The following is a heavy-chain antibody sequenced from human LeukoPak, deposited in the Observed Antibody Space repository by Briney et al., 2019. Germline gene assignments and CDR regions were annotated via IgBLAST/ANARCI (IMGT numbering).Heavy chain of an antibody. CDR3: AKDTGRITIFGVAPEWAFDI. CDR2: ISWDGGSA. V-gene: IGHV3-43D*03. D-gene: IGHD3-3*01. CDR1: GFTFDDYA. Sequence: ETGGSLRLSCAASGFTFDDYAMHWVRHAPGKGLEWVSLISWDGGSAYYADSVKGRFTISRDNSKNSLYLQMNSLRAEDTALYYCAKDTGRITIFGVAPEWAFDIWGQGTMVTVSS. J-gene: IGHJ3*02.